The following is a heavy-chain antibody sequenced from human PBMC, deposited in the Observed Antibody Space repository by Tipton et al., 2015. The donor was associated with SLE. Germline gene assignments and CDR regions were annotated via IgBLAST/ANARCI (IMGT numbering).Heavy chain of an antibody. Sequence: TLSLTCTVSGGSISGHYWSWIRQPPGKGLEWIGEIYPTGRTDYNPSLISRVTISVDTSQNQFSLRLTSVTAADTAGYYCGSHKTATRAFDFWGQGTLVTVSS. CDR2: IYPTGRT. J-gene: IGHJ3*01. CDR1: GGSISGHY. D-gene: IGHD1-1*01. V-gene: IGHV4-34*01. CDR3: GSHKTATRAFDF.